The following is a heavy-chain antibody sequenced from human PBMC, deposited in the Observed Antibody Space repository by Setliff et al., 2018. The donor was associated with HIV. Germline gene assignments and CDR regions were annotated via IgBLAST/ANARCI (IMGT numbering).Heavy chain of an antibody. D-gene: IGHD4-4*01. J-gene: IGHJ4*02. V-gene: IGHV4-34*01. CDR1: GASFSGYY. CDR3: AAFFVTPMTTQDF. CDR2: INLSRST. Sequence: PSETLSLTCAVYGASFSGYYWSWIRQPPGKGLEWIGEINLSRSTDYNPSLKSRVTISVDTSKNQFSLRLSSVTAGDTAVYYCAAFFVTPMTTQDFWGQGTLVTVSS.